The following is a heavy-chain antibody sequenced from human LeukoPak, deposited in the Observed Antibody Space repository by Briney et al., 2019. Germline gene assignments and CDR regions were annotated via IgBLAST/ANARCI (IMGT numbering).Heavy chain of an antibody. D-gene: IGHD3-16*01. J-gene: IGHJ4*02. V-gene: IGHV4-4*09. Sequence: SETLSLTCSVSGGSLTNYYWGWIRQPPGKGLEFIGYIHSDGTTNYDSSLWSRVAISLDTSKIQFSLRLYSVTAADTALYFCARLNFRGGEALHFDSWGQGTLVTVSS. CDR3: ARLNFRGGEALHFDS. CDR1: GGSLTNYY. CDR2: IHSDGTT.